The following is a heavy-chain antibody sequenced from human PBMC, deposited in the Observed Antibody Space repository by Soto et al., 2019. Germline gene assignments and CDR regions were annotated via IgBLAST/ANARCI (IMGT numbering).Heavy chain of an antibody. CDR1: GFSLSTSGVG. Sequence: SGPTLVKPTPTLTLTCTFSGFSLSTSGVGVGWIRQPPGKALEWLALIYWDDDKRYSPPLKSRLTITKDTSKNQVVLTMTNMDPVDTATYYCAHGKSWVQQLLGFFFSGFDYWGQGTLVTVSS. J-gene: IGHJ4*02. CDR2: IYWDDDK. CDR3: AHGKSWVQQLLGFFFSGFDY. V-gene: IGHV2-5*02. D-gene: IGHD6-13*01.